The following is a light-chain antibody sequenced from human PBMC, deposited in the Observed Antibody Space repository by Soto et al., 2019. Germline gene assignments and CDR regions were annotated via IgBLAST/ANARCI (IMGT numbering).Light chain of an antibody. V-gene: IGLV2-14*01. CDR2: EVS. J-gene: IGLJ2*01. CDR1: SSDVGGYNY. Sequence: QSALTQPASVSGSPGQSITISCTGTSSDVGGYNYVSWYQQHPGKAPKFMIFEVSDRPSGVSNRFSGSNSGNTASLTISGLQAEDEADYYCSSYTSSNTVVFGGGTKLTVL. CDR3: SSYTSSNTVV.